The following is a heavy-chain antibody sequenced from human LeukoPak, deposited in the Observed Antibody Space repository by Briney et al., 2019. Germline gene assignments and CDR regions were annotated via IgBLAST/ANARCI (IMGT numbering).Heavy chain of an antibody. CDR2: ISGSGGST. CDR3: AKRDCSGTHCYGFDY. V-gene: IGHV3-23*01. D-gene: IGHD2-2*01. Sequence: GGSLTLSCATSGFTFSSCVMAWFRKAPGKGLEWFSVISGSGGSTYHADSVKGRFTISRDNSMNTVYLQMNSLRADDTAVYYCAKRDCSGTHCYGFDYWGKGTLVTVSS. CDR1: GFTFSSCV. J-gene: IGHJ4*02.